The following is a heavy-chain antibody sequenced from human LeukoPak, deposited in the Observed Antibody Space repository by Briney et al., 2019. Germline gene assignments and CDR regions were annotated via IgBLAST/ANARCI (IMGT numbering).Heavy chain of an antibody. CDR1: GFNFGSYS. J-gene: IGHJ6*02. CDR3: ARDRYKGMDV. CDR2: IYSGGST. D-gene: IGHD5-18*01. V-gene: IGHV3-66*01. Sequence: PGGSLRLSCEASGFNFGSYSMNWVRQAPGKGLEWVSVIYSGGSTYYADSVKGRFTISRDNSKNTLYLQMNSLRAEDTAVYYCARDRYKGMDVWGQGTTVTVSS.